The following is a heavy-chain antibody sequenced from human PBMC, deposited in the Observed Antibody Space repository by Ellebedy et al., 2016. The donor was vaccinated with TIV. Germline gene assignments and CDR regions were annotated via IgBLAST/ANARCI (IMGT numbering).Heavy chain of an antibody. D-gene: IGHD2-15*01. Sequence: GGSLSLSXAVSGFTFSSYSMNWVRQAPGQGLEWVAVIWYDGSNKYYADSVKGRFTISRDNSKNTLYLQMNSLRAEDTAVYYCVRRLPYCSGGSCYSCMDVWGQGTTVTVSS. CDR1: GFTFSSYS. J-gene: IGHJ6*02. V-gene: IGHV3-33*08. CDR3: VRRLPYCSGGSCYSCMDV. CDR2: IWYDGSNK.